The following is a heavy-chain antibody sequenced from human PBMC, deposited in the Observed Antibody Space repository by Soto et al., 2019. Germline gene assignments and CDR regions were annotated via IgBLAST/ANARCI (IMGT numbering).Heavy chain of an antibody. CDR1: GFTFSSYA. V-gene: IGHV3-23*01. CDR2: ISGSGGST. Sequence: PVGSLRLSCAASGFTFSSYAMSWVRQAPGKGLEWVSAISGSGGSTYYADSVKGRFTISRDNSKNTLYLQMKSLRAEDTAVYYCAKGASSYDWERLYYYGMDVWGQGTTVTVSS. J-gene: IGHJ6*02. CDR3: AKGASSYDWERLYYYGMDV. D-gene: IGHD5-12*01.